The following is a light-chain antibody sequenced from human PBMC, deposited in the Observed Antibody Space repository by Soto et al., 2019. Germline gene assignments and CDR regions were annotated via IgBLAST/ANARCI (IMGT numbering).Light chain of an antibody. V-gene: IGLV4-60*03. Sequence: QSVLTQSSSASASLGSSVKLTCTLSSGHSSYIIAWHQQQPGKAPRYLMKLEGSGSYNKGSGVPDRFSGSSSGADRYLTISNLPSEDEADYYCETWDSNTMVFGGGTKVTVL. CDR2: LEGSGSY. J-gene: IGLJ2*01. CDR1: SGHSSYI. CDR3: ETWDSNTMV.